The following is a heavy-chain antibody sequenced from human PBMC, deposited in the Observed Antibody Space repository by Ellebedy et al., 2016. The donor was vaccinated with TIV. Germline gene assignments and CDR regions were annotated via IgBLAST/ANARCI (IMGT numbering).Heavy chain of an antibody. J-gene: IGHJ4*02. D-gene: IGHD1-1*01. Sequence: PGESLRLSCAASGFTFSSYAMHWVRQAPGKGLEWVAVISYDGSNKYYADSVKGRFTISRDNSKNTLYLQMNSLRAEDTAVYYCATLETGTTDRNFDYWGQGTLVTVSS. CDR3: ATLETGTTDRNFDY. CDR1: GFTFSSYA. CDR2: ISYDGSNK. V-gene: IGHV3-30*01.